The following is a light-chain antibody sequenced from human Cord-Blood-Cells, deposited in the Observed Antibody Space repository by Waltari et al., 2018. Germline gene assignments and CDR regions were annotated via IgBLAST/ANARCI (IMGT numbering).Light chain of an antibody. Sequence: QSALTQPASVSGSPGQSITISCTGTSRDVGGYNDVPRYPQHPGKAPKPMLYDVSKRPSGVSNRFSGSKSGNTASLTISGLQAEDEADYYCSSYTSSSTWVFGGGTKLTVL. CDR2: DVS. J-gene: IGLJ3*02. V-gene: IGLV2-14*01. CDR3: SSYTSSSTWV. CDR1: SRDVGGYND.